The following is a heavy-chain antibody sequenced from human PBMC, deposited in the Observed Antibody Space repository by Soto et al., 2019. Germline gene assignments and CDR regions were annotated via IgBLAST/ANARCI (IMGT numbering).Heavy chain of an antibody. D-gene: IGHD3-3*01. V-gene: IGHV1-58*01. CDR2: VVVGTGNT. Sequence: WKDSRVTTTSSSLRWLRQAHGQPHEWIGWVVVGTGNTNSAQKFQETVTITRAMXTSTAYMDLSSLRSEDTAVYYCAADKTHYDCWSGYLPNSALGFGGQGSTVTVSS. J-gene: IGHJ6*02. CDR3: AADKTHYDCWSGYLPNSALGF. CDR1: RVTTTSSS.